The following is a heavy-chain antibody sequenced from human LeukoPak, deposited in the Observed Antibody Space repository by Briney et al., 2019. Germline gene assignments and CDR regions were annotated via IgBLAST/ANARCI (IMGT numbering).Heavy chain of an antibody. Sequence: GGSLRLSCAASGLTFSTYNMSWVRQAPGKGLQWVSSISPSSSYLYYEDSVKGRFTISRDNAKNSLYLQMIGLRAEDTAVYYCASDRGPFDYWGQGTLVTVSS. CDR3: ASDRGPFDY. D-gene: IGHD3-10*01. J-gene: IGHJ4*02. V-gene: IGHV3-21*01. CDR2: ISPSSSYL. CDR1: GLTFSTYN.